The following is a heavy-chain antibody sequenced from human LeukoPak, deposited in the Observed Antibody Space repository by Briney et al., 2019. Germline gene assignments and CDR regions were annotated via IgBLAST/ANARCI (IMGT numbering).Heavy chain of an antibody. CDR1: GFTFNIYG. D-gene: IGHD4-17*01. Sequence: GGSLRLSCAASGFTFNIYGMNWVRQAPGKGLEWVSAISGSGGNTYYADSVKGRFTISRDNSKNTLYLQMNSLRAEDTAVYYCAKAGNGDYGPVHYYYMDVWGKGTTVTISS. CDR2: ISGSGGNT. CDR3: AKAGNGDYGPVHYYYMDV. V-gene: IGHV3-23*01. J-gene: IGHJ6*03.